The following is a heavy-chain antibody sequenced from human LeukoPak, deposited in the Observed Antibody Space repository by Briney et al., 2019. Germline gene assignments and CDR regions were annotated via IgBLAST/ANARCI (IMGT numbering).Heavy chain of an antibody. CDR2: IYHSGST. V-gene: IGHV4-4*02. CDR3: ARDGTFDYGARQYYFDY. D-gene: IGHD4-17*01. J-gene: IGHJ4*02. CDR1: GDSISGTNW. Sequence: SGTLSLTCALSGDSISGTNWWSWVSQPPGKGLEWIGEIYHSGSTNYNPSLKSRVTISVDKSKNQFSLELSSVTAADTAVYYCARDGTFDYGARQYYFDYWGQGTLVTVSS.